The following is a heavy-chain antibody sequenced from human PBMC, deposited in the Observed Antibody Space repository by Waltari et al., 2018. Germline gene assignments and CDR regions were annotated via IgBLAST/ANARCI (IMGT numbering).Heavy chain of an antibody. CDR3: ARPLSGTYWLYAFDV. D-gene: IGHD1-26*01. CDR2: ISTGGSTI. Sequence: QVQLVESGGGLVKPGGSLRLSGAASGFVFGDYYMSWFRQAPGKGLEWISYISTGGSTIYYADSVKGRFTISRDDAKNSLYLQMNSLRAEDTAVYYCARPLSGTYWLYAFDVWGQGTTVTVSS. J-gene: IGHJ3*01. CDR1: GFVFGDYY. V-gene: IGHV3-11*04.